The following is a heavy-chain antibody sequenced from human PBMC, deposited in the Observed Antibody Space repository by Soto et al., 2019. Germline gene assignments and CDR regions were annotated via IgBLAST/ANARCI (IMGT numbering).Heavy chain of an antibody. CDR1: GYTFTGYY. CDR3: ARAYSSGWYQFDY. V-gene: IGHV1-2*04. Sequence: ASVKVSCKASGYTFTGYYMHWARQAPGQGLEWMGWINPNSGGTNYAQKFQGWVTMTRDTSISTAYMELSRLRSDDTAVYYCARAYSSGWYQFDYWGQGTLVTVSS. CDR2: INPNSGGT. D-gene: IGHD6-19*01. J-gene: IGHJ4*02.